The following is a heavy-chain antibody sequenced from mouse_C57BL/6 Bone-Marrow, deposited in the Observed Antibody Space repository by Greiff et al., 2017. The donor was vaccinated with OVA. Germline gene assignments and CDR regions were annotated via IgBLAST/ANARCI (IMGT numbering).Heavy chain of an antibody. CDR3: ARYYSKGAY. D-gene: IGHD2-5*01. J-gene: IGHJ3*01. CDR1: GFTFSSYG. Sequence: EVQVVESGGDLVKPGGSLKLSCAASGFTFSSYGMSWVRQTPDKRLEWVATISSGGSYTYYPDSVKGRFTISRDNAKNTLYLQMSSLKSEDTAMYYCARYYSKGAYWGQGTLVTVSA. V-gene: IGHV5-6*01. CDR2: ISSGGSYT.